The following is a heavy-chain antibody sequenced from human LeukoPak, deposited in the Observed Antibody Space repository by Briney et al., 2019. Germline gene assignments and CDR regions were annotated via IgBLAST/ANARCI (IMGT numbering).Heavy chain of an antibody. CDR1: GFTFSSYW. CDR2: INSDGSST. J-gene: IGHJ4*02. D-gene: IGHD2-2*02. V-gene: IGHV3-74*01. Sequence: GGSLRLSCAASGFTFSSYWMHWVRQAPGKGLVWDSRINSDGSSTSYADSVKGRFTISRDNAKNTLYLQMNSLRAEDTAVYYCARGTSYYTDYWGQGTLVTVSS. CDR3: ARGTSYYTDY.